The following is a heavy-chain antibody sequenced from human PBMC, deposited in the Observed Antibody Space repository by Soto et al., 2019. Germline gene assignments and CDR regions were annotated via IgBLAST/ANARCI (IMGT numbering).Heavy chain of an antibody. V-gene: IGHV3-23*01. CDR3: AKLGIVVVVAAHGAFDI. D-gene: IGHD2-15*01. CDR2: ISGSGGST. CDR1: GFTFSSYA. Sequence: PGGSLRLSCAASGFTFSSYAMSWVRQAPGKGLEWVSAISGSGGSTYYADSVKGRFTISRDNPKNTLYLQMNSLRAEDTAVYYCAKLGIVVVVAAHGAFDIWGQGTMVTVSS. J-gene: IGHJ3*02.